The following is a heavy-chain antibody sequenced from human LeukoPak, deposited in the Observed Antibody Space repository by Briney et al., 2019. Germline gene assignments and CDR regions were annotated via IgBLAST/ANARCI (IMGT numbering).Heavy chain of an antibody. CDR3: ATLKGWYGEGCFDY. CDR2: IYPDGRA. V-gene: IGHV3-53*01. CDR1: GVTVSTIY. J-gene: IGHJ4*02. D-gene: IGHD3-10*01. Sequence: GGSLRLSCAASGVTVSTIYMGWVRQAPGKGLDWVSGIYPDGRAYYAESVKGRFTISRDSSENTLFLQMNSLRAEDTAVYYCATLKGWYGEGCFDYWGQGTLVTVSS.